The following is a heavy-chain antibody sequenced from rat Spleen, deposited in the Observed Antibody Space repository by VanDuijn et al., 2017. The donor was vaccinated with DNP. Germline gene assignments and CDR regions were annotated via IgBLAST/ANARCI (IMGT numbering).Heavy chain of an antibody. CDR1: GFIFSNYW. D-gene: IGHD5-1*01. J-gene: IGHJ4*01. CDR3: ARGRLGAGGYVMDA. CDR2: IRNKANGYTT. Sequence: EVKLVESGGGLVQPGRSLRLSCVASGFIFSNYWMTWIRQPAGKAPEWLGFIRNKANGYTTEYNPSVKGRFTISRDNTQNMLYLQMNTLRAEDTATYYCARGRLGAGGYVMDAWGQGASVTVSS. V-gene: IGHV7-7*01.